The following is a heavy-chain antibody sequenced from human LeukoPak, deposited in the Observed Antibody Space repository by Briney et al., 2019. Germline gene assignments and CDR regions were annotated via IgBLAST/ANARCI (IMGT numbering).Heavy chain of an antibody. V-gene: IGHV1-2*02. CDR3: AREYYYGSGSYYNFWLDP. D-gene: IGHD3-10*01. J-gene: IGHJ5*02. Sequence: ASVKVSCKASGYTFTGYYMHWVRQSPGQGLEWMGWINPNSGGTNYAQKFQSRVTITRDTSISTAYMELSRLRSDGTAVYYCAREYYYGSGSYYNFWLDPWAQGTLVTVSS. CDR2: INPNSGGT. CDR1: GYTFTGYY.